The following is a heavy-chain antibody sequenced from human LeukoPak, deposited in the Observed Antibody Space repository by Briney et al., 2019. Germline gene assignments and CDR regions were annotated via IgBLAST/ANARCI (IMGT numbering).Heavy chain of an antibody. CDR3: AKSQPGSWVPFDH. J-gene: IGHJ4*02. Sequence: PGGSLRLSCAASGFTFSDYYMSWIRQAPGKGLEWVSYISSSGSTIYYADSVKGRSTISRDNAKNSLYLQMNSLRAEDTAVYYCAKSQPGSWVPFDHWGQGTLVTVSS. CDR2: ISSSGSTI. V-gene: IGHV3-11*01. D-gene: IGHD6-6*01. CDR1: GFTFSDYY.